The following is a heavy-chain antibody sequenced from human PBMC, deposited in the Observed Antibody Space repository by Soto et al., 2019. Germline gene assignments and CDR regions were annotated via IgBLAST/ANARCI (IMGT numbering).Heavy chain of an antibody. V-gene: IGHV3-66*01. Sequence: EVQLVESGGGLVQPGGSLRLSCAASGFTVSSNYMSWVRQAPGKGLEWVSVIYSGGSTYYADSVKGRFTISRDNSKSTLYLQMNSLRAEDTAVYYCARDRGGYYYYGMDVWGQGTTVTVSS. J-gene: IGHJ6*02. CDR1: GFTVSSNY. D-gene: IGHD3-10*01. CDR2: IYSGGST. CDR3: ARDRGGYYYYGMDV.